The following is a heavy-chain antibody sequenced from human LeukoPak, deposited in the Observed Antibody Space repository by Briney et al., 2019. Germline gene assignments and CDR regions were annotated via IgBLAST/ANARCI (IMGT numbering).Heavy chain of an antibody. V-gene: IGHV3-11*06. D-gene: IGHD1-1*01. CDR1: GFTFSDYY. CDR2: ISSSSSYT. CDR3: ARQIHDLSPVDY. Sequence: GGSLRLSCAASGFTFSDYYMSWIRQAPGKGLEWVSYISSSSSYTNYADSVKGRFTISRDNAKSSLYLQMNSLRAEDTAVYYCARQIHDLSPVDYWGQGTLVTVSS. J-gene: IGHJ4*02.